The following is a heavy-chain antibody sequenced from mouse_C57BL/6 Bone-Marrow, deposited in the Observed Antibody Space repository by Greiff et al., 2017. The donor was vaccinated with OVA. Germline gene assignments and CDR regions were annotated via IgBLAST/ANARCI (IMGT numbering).Heavy chain of an antibody. CDR3: LYDYPYFDY. Sequence: VQLKQPGAELVKPGASVKLSCKASGYTFTSYWMHWVKQRPGQGLEWIGMIHPNSGSTNYNEKFKSKATLTVDKSSSTAYMQLSSLTSEDSAVYYCLYDYPYFDYWGQGTTLTVSS. CDR1: GYTFTSYW. J-gene: IGHJ2*01. D-gene: IGHD2-4*01. V-gene: IGHV1-64*01. CDR2: IHPNSGST.